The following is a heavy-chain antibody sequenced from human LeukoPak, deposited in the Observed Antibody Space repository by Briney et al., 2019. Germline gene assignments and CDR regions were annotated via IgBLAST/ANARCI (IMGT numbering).Heavy chain of an antibody. CDR3: ARGPLFPYAFDI. V-gene: IGHV5-51*01. J-gene: IGHJ3*02. CDR1: GYHFTNSC. Sequence: GASLKISFGGSGYHFTNSCIAWVRQMPGKGLEWMGIIYPNDSDTRYSPSFQGQVTISADKSISTAYLQWSSLEASDTAMYYCARGPLFPYAFDIWGQGTMVTVSS. CDR2: IYPNDSDT.